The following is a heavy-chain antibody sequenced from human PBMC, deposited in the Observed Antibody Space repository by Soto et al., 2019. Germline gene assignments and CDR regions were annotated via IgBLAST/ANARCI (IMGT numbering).Heavy chain of an antibody. J-gene: IGHJ4*02. CDR3: TTEPANYNVLTVYIFDC. CDR2: IKSQTDGGTI. Sequence: GGSLRLSCAASGFTFSNAWMNWVRQAPGKGLEWVGRIKSQTDGGTIDYAAPVKDRFIISRDDSKDTLHLQMNSLKIEDSAVYYCTTEPANYNVLTVYIFDCWGKGTLFTVSS. D-gene: IGHD3-9*01. V-gene: IGHV3-15*07. CDR1: GFTFSNAW.